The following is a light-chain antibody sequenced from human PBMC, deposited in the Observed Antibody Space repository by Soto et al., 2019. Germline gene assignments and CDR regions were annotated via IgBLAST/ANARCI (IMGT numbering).Light chain of an antibody. J-gene: IGLJ1*01. CDR3: SLYTSSSLYV. CDR2: EVS. CDR1: SSDVGSYNR. V-gene: IGLV2-18*01. Sequence: QSALTQPPSVSGSPGQSVTISCTGTSSDVGSYNRVSWYQQPPGTAPKLMIYEVSNRPSGVPDRFSGSKSGNTASLTISGLQADDEADYYCSLYTSSSLYVFGTGTKVTVL.